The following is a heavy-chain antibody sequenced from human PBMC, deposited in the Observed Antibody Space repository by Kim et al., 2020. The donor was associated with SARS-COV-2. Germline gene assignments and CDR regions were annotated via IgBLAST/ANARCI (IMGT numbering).Heavy chain of an antibody. V-gene: IGHV3-23*01. CDR3: AKAGRITMVRGVYEEYYFDY. Sequence: GGSLRLSCAASGFTFSSYAMSWVRQAPGKGLEWVSAISGSGGSTYYADSVKGRFTISRDNSKNTLYLQMNSLRAEDTAVYYCAKAGRITMVRGVYEEYYFDYWGQGTLVTVSS. J-gene: IGHJ4*02. CDR1: GFTFSSYA. CDR2: ISGSGGST. D-gene: IGHD3-10*01.